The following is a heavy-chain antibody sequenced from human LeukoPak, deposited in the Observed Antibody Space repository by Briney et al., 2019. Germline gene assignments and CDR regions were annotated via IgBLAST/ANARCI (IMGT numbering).Heavy chain of an antibody. CDR1: GGSISSGGYY. V-gene: IGHV4-31*03. J-gene: IGHJ5*02. CDR3: ARHPMTTVTRTPYNWFDP. D-gene: IGHD4-17*01. CDR2: IYYSGST. Sequence: PSQTLSLTCTVSGGSISSGGYYWGWIRQHPGKGLEWIGYIYYSGSTYYNPSLKSRVTISVDTSKNQFSLKLSSVTAADTAVYYCARHPMTTVTRTPYNWFDPWGQGTLVTVSS.